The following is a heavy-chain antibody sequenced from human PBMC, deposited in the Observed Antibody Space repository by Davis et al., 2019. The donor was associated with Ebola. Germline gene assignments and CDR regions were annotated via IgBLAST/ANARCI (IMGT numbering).Heavy chain of an antibody. CDR3: AILKGTYGMDV. CDR1: GFTFSTYW. V-gene: IGHV3-7*01. D-gene: IGHD3-10*01. Sequence: GESLKISCAVSGFTFSTYWMTWVRQAPGKGLEWVANIKQDGSEKYYVDSMKGRFTISRDNAKNSLYLQMSRLRAEDTAVYYCAILKGTYGMDVWGQGTTVTVSS. CDR2: IKQDGSEK. J-gene: IGHJ6*02.